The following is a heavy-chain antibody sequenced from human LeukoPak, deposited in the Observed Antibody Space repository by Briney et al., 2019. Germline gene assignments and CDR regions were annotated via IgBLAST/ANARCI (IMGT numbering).Heavy chain of an antibody. CDR3: VKGGYDYVEVAYFDF. CDR1: RFSFNNYA. J-gene: IGHJ4*02. D-gene: IGHD5-12*01. CDR2: IIASSGST. V-gene: IGHV3-23*01. Sequence: PGGSLRLSCAASRFSFNNYAVSWVRQAPGKGLEWVSIIIASSGSTFYADSVKGRFTISRDNSKNTLYLQMNSLRVEDTAVYYCVKGGYDYVEVAYFDFWGQGTLVTVSS.